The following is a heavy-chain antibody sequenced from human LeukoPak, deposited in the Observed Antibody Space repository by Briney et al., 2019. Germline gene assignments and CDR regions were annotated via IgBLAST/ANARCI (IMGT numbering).Heavy chain of an antibody. Sequence: GGSLRLTCAASGFTFDDYTMHWVRQAPGKGLESVSLISWAGGSTYYADSVKGQFTISRDNSKNSLYLQMNSLRTEDTALYYCAKGVAVAGTLYYYGMDVWGQGTTVTVSS. CDR3: AKGVAVAGTLYYYGMDV. CDR1: GFTFDDYT. D-gene: IGHD6-19*01. J-gene: IGHJ6*02. V-gene: IGHV3-43*01. CDR2: ISWAGGST.